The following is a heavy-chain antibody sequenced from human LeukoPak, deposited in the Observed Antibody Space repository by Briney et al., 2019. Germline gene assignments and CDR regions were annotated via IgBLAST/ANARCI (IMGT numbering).Heavy chain of an antibody. CDR1: GFTFSDYY. J-gene: IGHJ6*03. V-gene: IGHV3-11*04. CDR3: ARDSLLSYGEKGRDYYYYYYMDV. Sequence: PGGSLRLSCAASGFTFSDYYMSWIRQAPGKGLEWVSYISSSGSTIYYADSVKGRFTISRDNAKNSLYLQMNSLRAEDTAVYYCARDSLLSYGEKGRDYYYYYYMDVWGKGTTVTVSS. D-gene: IGHD4-17*01. CDR2: ISSSGSTI.